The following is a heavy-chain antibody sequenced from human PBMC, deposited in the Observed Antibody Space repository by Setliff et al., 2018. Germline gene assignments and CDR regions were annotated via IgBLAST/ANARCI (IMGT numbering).Heavy chain of an antibody. CDR1: GGSIINSYY. V-gene: IGHV4-4*07. Sequence: PSETLSLTCTVSGGSIINSYYWSWIRQPAGKGLEWIGRISTSGNTNYNPSPKSRVTVSLDTSKNQFSLKLSSVTAADTAVYFCARESRSTWYRRDFWGQGTLVTVSS. D-gene: IGHD6-13*01. CDR2: ISTSGNT. J-gene: IGHJ4*02. CDR3: ARESRSTWYRRDF.